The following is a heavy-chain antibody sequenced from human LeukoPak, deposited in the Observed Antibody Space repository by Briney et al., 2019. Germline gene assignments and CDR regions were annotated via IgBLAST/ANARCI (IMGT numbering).Heavy chain of an antibody. D-gene: IGHD6-19*01. CDR2: IIPIFGTA. CDR1: GGTFSSYA. Sequence: SVKVSCKASGGTFSSYAISWVRQAPGQGLEWMGGIIPIFGTANYAQKFQGRVTITADKSTSTAYMELSSLRSEDTAVYYCARVSVAGGAFDIWGQGTMVTVSS. J-gene: IGHJ3*02. V-gene: IGHV1-69*06. CDR3: ARVSVAGGAFDI.